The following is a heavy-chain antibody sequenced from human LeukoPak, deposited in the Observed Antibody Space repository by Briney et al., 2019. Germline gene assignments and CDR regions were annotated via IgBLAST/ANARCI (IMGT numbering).Heavy chain of an antibody. CDR2: INPSGGRT. D-gene: IGHD6-6*01. V-gene: IGHV1-46*01. CDR1: GYTFISYY. J-gene: IGHJ4*02. Sequence: ASVRVSCKTSGYTFISYYMHWVRQAPGQGLEWMGIINPSGGRTNHAEKFQGRVTMTRDTSTSTFYMELSSLRSEDTAVYYCARLETLGSSIGDYWGQGTPVTVSS. CDR3: ARLETLGSSIGDY.